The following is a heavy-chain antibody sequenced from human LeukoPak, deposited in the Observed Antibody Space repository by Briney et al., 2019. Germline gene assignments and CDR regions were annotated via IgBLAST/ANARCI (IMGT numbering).Heavy chain of an antibody. Sequence: GESLKISCKGSGYSFTSYWIGWVRQMPGKGLEWMGIIYPGDSDTRYSPSFQGQVTISADKSISTAYLQWSSLKASDTAMYYCARRRYYDFWSGYYKAALDIWGQGTMVTVSS. CDR3: ARRRYYDFWSGYYKAALDI. V-gene: IGHV5-51*01. J-gene: IGHJ3*02. CDR1: GYSFTSYW. D-gene: IGHD3-3*01. CDR2: IYPGDSDT.